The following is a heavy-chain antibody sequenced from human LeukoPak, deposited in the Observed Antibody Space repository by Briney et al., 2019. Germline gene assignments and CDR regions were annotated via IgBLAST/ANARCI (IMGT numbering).Heavy chain of an antibody. CDR3: ARSRYGDYSP. V-gene: IGHV1-8*01. J-gene: IGHJ5*02. D-gene: IGHD4-17*01. Sequence: ASVTVSCTASGYTFISYDINWVRQASGQGLEWMGWMNPNSGNTGYAQKFQGRVTMTRNTSISTAYMEMSSLRSEDTAVYFCARSRYGDYSPWGQGTLVIVSS. CDR2: MNPNSGNT. CDR1: GYTFISYD.